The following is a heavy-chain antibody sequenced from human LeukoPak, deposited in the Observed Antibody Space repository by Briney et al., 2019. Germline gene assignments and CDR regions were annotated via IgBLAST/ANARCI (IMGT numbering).Heavy chain of an antibody. D-gene: IGHD3-16*01. J-gene: IGHJ3*02. CDR3: TRDWGRFDI. CDR2: ITTSSSTI. CDR1: GFTFSTFG. Sequence: PGGSLRLSCTASGFTFSTFGMSWVCQAPGKGLEWVSYITTSSSTIYYADSVRGRFTISRDNAKNSLYLQMNSLRDEDSAVYYCTRDWGRFDIRGQGTMVTVSS. V-gene: IGHV3-48*02.